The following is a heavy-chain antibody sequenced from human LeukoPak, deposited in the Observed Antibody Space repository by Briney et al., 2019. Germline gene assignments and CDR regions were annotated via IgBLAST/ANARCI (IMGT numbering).Heavy chain of an antibody. D-gene: IGHD6-19*01. Sequence: PGGSLRLSCAASGFTFDDYGMSWVRQAPGKGLEWVSGINWNGGNTGYADSVKGRFTISRDNAKNSLYLQMNSLRAEDTAVYYCARDGGYSSGWYDYWGQGTLVTVSS. V-gene: IGHV3-20*04. J-gene: IGHJ4*02. CDR1: GFTFDDYG. CDR3: ARDGGYSSGWYDY. CDR2: INWNGGNT.